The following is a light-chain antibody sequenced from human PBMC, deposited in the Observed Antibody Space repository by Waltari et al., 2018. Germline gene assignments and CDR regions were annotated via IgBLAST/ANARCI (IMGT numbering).Light chain of an antibody. CDR1: QGISSY. V-gene: IGKV1-9*01. CDR3: QQLNSHPFT. J-gene: IGKJ3*01. Sequence: DIQLTQSPSFLSASVGDRVTITCRASQGISSYLAWYQQKPGKAPKLLIYAASTLQTGVPSKFSGREAGTKFTLTISSLQPEDFATYYGQQLNSHPFTFGPGTKLAIK. CDR2: AAS.